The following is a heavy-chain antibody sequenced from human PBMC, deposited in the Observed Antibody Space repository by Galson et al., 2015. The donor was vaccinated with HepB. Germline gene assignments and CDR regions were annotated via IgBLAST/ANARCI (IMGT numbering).Heavy chain of an antibody. V-gene: IGHV5-51*03. CDR1: GYSFTTCW. CDR2: IYPCDSDT. J-gene: IGHJ4*02. Sequence: SGAEAKKPGESLNISCKGSGYSFTTCWIGCVRQVPGKGLEWLGMIYPCDSDTRYTPSFQGQVTISADKSISTAYLQWSSLKASDSAMYYCARLEWDAPGSPFFDYWSQGTLVTVSS. D-gene: IGHD3-3*01. CDR3: ARLEWDAPGSPFFDY.